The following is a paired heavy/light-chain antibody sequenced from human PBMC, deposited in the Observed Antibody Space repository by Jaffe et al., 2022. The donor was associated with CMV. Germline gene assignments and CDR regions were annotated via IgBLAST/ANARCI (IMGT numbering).Heavy chain of an antibody. CDR3: AKYLGRGLGDFDS. D-gene: IGHD7-27*01. J-gene: IGHJ4*02. CDR2: ISDSGGNT. V-gene: IGHV3-23*01. Sequence: EVQLLGSGGGVVQPGGSLRLSCAASGFTFSSYAMTWVRQTPGKGLEWVSSISDSGGNTKYADSVKGRFTISRDNSKNTLYLQMNSLRAEDTAVYYCAKYLGRGLGDFDSWGQGTLVTVSS. CDR1: GFTFSSYA.
Light chain of an antibody. J-gene: IGLJ3*02. Sequence: QAGLTQPPSVSKGLRQTATLTCTGNNNNVGDQGAAWLQQHQGHPPRLLSYRNKNRPSGISERFSASRSGNTASLTITGLQPEDESDYYCSAWDSSLSAWVFGGGTKLTVL. CDR3: SAWDSSLSAWV. V-gene: IGLV10-54*04. CDR2: RNK. CDR1: NNNVGDQG.